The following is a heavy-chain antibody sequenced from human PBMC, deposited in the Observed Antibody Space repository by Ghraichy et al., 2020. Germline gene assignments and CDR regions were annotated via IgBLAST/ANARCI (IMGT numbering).Heavy chain of an antibody. J-gene: IGHJ6*02. V-gene: IGHV3-30*18. Sequence: GGSLRLSCAASGFTFSSYGMHWVRQAPGKGLEWVAVISYDGSNKYYADSVKGRFTISRDNSKNTLYLQMNSLRAEDMAVYYCAKDMAPDIVVVPAALRTLYYYYGMDVWGQGTTVTVSS. CDR2: ISYDGSNK. CDR1: GFTFSSYG. CDR3: AKDMAPDIVVVPAALRTLYYYYGMDV. D-gene: IGHD2-2*01.